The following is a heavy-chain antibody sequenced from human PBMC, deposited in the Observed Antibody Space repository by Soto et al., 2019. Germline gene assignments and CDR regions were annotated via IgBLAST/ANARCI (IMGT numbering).Heavy chain of an antibody. CDR2: IKTKADGERT. CDR3: TTSPPSYYDSSGDQSY. Sequence: EVQLVESGGALVKPGGSLRLSCAASGFTFNNAWMSWVRQAPGRGLEWVGRIKTKADGERTDYAAPVKGRFTLSRDDSENLLYLQINSLKTEDTAVYYCTTSPPSYYDSSGDQSYWGQGTLVTVSS. V-gene: IGHV3-15*02. J-gene: IGHJ4*02. D-gene: IGHD3-22*01. CDR1: GFTFNNAW.